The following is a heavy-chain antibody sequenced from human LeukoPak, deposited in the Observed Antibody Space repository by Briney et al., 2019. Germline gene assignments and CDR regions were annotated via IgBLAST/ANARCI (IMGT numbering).Heavy chain of an antibody. CDR3: ARVSSGGSIHFDY. CDR1: GFIFSTYW. Sequence: PGRSLRLSCAASGFIFSTYWMSWVRQAPGKGLEWVANIKQDGSDDYYVDSVKGRFTISRDNVKNSLWLQINSLRAEDTAVYYCARVSSGGSIHFDYWGQGTLVTVSS. J-gene: IGHJ4*02. V-gene: IGHV3-7*04. CDR2: IKQDGSDD. D-gene: IGHD6-13*01.